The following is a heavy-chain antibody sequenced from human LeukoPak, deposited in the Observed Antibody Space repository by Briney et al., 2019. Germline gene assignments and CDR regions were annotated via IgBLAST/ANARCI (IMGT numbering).Heavy chain of an antibody. CDR2: IYHSGST. CDR3: ARSRGYSGYAFFDY. Sequence: SQTLSLTCAVSGGSISSGGYSWSWIRQPPGKGLEWIVYIYHSGSTYYNPSLKSRVTISVDRSRNQFSLKLSSVTAADTAVYYCARSRGYSGYAFFDYWGQGTLVTVSS. CDR1: GGSISSGGYS. V-gene: IGHV4-30-2*01. J-gene: IGHJ4*02. D-gene: IGHD5-12*01.